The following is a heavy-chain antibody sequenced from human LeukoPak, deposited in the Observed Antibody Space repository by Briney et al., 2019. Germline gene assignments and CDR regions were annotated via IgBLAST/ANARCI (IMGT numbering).Heavy chain of an antibody. J-gene: IGHJ4*02. CDR3: ARHIVGTTTRLDY. D-gene: IGHD1-26*01. CDR1: GFTFSSYA. V-gene: IGHV3-23*01. Sequence: PGGSLRLSCAASGFTFSSYAMSWVRQDPGKGLKWVSAISGSGGNTYYADSVKGRFTISRDNSKNTVYLQMNSLRAEDTAVYYCARHIVGTTTRLDYWGQGTLVTVSS. CDR2: ISGSGGNT.